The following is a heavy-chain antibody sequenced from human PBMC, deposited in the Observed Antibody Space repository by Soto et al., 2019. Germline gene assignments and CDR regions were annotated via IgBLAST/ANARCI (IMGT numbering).Heavy chain of an antibody. J-gene: IGHJ4*02. Sequence: SETLSLTCTVSGGSISSGGYYWSWIRQHPGKGLEWIGYIYYSGSTYYNPSLKSRVTISVDTSKNQFSLKLSSVTAADTAVYYCARGYYYDSSGYSLLWNYWGQGTLVTVSS. CDR1: GGSISSGGYY. CDR3: ARGYYYDSSGYSLLWNY. CDR2: IYYSGST. V-gene: IGHV4-31*03. D-gene: IGHD3-22*01.